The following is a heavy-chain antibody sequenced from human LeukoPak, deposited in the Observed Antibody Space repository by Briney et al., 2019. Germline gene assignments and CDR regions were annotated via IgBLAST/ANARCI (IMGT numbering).Heavy chain of an antibody. D-gene: IGHD1-26*01. V-gene: IGHV3-53*01. Sequence: GGSLRLSCTASGFTVSSNYMSWVRQAPGKGLEWVSVIYIGGNTYSGDSVKGGLTISRDNSKNTLYLQMNSLRAEDTAVYYCARDTGVGPTSDAFDIWGQGTMVTVPS. CDR2: IYIGGNT. J-gene: IGHJ3*02. CDR1: GFTVSSNY. CDR3: ARDTGVGPTSDAFDI.